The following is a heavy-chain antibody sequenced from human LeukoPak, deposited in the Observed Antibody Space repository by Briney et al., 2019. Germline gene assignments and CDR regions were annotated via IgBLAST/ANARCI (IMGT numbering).Heavy chain of an antibody. Sequence: PSETLSLTCTVSGGSISGYYWSWIRQPPGEGLEWIGYIYYSGSTNYNPSLKSRVTISVDTSKNQFSLKLSSVTAADTAVYYCARVNSGYADAFDIWGQGTMVTVSS. CDR1: GGSISGYY. CDR3: ARVNSGYADAFDI. V-gene: IGHV4-59*01. J-gene: IGHJ3*02. CDR2: IYYSGST. D-gene: IGHD5-12*01.